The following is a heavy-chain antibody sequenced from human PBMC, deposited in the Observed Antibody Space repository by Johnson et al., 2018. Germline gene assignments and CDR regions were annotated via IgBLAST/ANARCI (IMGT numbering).Heavy chain of an antibody. J-gene: IGHJ6*03. CDR1: GGSISSDY. D-gene: IGHD5-18*01. CDR3: ARDLGYSYGYMDV. Sequence: QVRLQEAGPGLVKPSETLSLSCTVSGGSISSDYWSWIRQPPGQGLEWIGYSYYSGSTNYNPSLKSRVTISVDTSKNQFSLKLSSVTAADTAVYYCARDLGYSYGYMDVWGKGTTVTVYS. CDR2: SYYSGST. V-gene: IGHV4-59*12.